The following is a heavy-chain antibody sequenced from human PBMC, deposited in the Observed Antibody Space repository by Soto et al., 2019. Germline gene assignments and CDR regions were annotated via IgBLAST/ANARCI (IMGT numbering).Heavy chain of an antibody. J-gene: IGHJ4*02. D-gene: IGHD1-1*01. Sequence: QVQLVESGGGVVQPGRSLRLSCAASGFPFSSYGMHWVRQAPGKGLDWVALISYDGTNQYYADSVKGRFTVSRDNSKNSLYLHMSSLSAEDTAVYYCAGGQYNFDYCGQGTLVSVSS. V-gene: IGHV3-30*03. CDR2: ISYDGTNQ. CDR1: GFPFSSYG. CDR3: AGGQYNFDY.